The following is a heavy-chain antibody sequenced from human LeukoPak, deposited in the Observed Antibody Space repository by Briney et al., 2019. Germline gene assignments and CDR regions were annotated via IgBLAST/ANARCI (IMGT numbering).Heavy chain of an antibody. J-gene: IGHJ5*02. Sequence: SETLSLTCTVSGGSISSSSYYWGWIRQPPGKGLEWIGSIYYSGSTYYNPSLKSRVTISVDTSKNQFSLKLSSVTAADTAVYYCARGLGGSYFGLYLWGQRTLVTVSS. CDR2: IYYSGST. CDR1: GGSISSSSYY. CDR3: ARGLGGSYFGLYL. D-gene: IGHD1-26*01. V-gene: IGHV4-39*07.